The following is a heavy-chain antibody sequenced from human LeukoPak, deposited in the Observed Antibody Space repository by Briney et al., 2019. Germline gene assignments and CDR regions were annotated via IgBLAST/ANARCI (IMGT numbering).Heavy chain of an antibody. D-gene: IGHD5-18*01. Sequence: PGGSLRLSCAASGFTFSRFTMNWVRQAPGKGLEWVSYISSSSSTTYYADSVKGRFTISRDNAKNSLYLQMNSLRDEDTAVYYCARGDSYGYRAWGQGTLATVSS. V-gene: IGHV3-48*02. CDR3: ARGDSYGYRA. CDR2: ISSSSSTT. CDR1: GFTFSRFT. J-gene: IGHJ4*02.